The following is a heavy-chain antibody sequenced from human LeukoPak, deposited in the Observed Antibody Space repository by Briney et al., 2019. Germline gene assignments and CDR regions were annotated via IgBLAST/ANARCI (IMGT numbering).Heavy chain of an antibody. Sequence: GGSLRLSCAASGFTFSSYGMHWVRQAPGKGLEWVAFIRYDGSNIYYVDSVKGRFTIFRDNSKNTLYLQMNSLRAADTAVYYCAGDPTSSWETAFDIWGQGTMVTVSS. CDR3: AGDPTSSWETAFDI. J-gene: IGHJ3*02. CDR1: GFTFSSYG. V-gene: IGHV3-30*02. D-gene: IGHD1-26*01. CDR2: IRYDGSNI.